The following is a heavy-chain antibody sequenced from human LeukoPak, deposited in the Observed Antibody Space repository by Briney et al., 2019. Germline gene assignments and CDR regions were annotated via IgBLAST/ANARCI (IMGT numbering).Heavy chain of an antibody. V-gene: IGHV3-21*01. CDR1: GFTFSSYS. Sequence: GGSLRLSCAASGFTFSSYSMNWARQAPGKGLEWVSSISSSSSYIYYADSVKGRFTISRDNAKNSLYLQMNSLRAEDTAVYYCARATTEQWLVEWGQGTLVTVSS. CDR3: ARATTEQWLVE. CDR2: ISSSSSYI. D-gene: IGHD6-19*01. J-gene: IGHJ4*02.